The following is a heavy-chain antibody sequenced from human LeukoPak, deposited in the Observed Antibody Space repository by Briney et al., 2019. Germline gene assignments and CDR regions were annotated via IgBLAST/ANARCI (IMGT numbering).Heavy chain of an antibody. J-gene: IGHJ6*02. CDR2: FYSGGST. D-gene: IGHD2-21*02. CDR3: AKDAAYCGGDCFPYYYGMDV. CDR1: GFTVSSNY. Sequence: GGSLRLSCAASGFTVSSNYMSWVRQAPGKGLEWVSIFYSGGSTYYADSVKGRFTISRDNSKNTVYLQVNSLRAEDTAVYYCAKDAAYCGGDCFPYYYGMDVWGQGTTVTVSS. V-gene: IGHV3-53*01.